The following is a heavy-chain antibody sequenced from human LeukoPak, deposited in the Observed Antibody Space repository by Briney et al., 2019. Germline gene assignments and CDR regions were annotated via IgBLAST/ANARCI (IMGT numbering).Heavy chain of an antibody. CDR3: ARDSPGWYLAFDI. D-gene: IGHD6-19*01. CDR1: GFTFNAFG. CDR2: IGTTSGAI. J-gene: IGHJ3*02. Sequence: GGSLRLSCAASGFTFNAFGMNWVRQAPGKGLEWVSYIGTTSGAIYYADSVKGRFTISRDNSKNTLYLQMNSLRAEDTAVYYCARDSPGWYLAFDIWGQGTMVTVSS. V-gene: IGHV3-48*01.